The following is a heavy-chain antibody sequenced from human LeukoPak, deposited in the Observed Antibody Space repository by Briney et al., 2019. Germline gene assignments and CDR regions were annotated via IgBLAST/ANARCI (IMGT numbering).Heavy chain of an antibody. D-gene: IGHD1-14*01. V-gene: IGHV3-48*04. Sequence: GGSLRLSCATPGFTFSSYTMNWVRQAPGRGLEWISSILSDSGTTIHYADSVKGRFTISRDNAKNSLSLQMKSLRVEDTAVYYCVRGTSHPVWGQGTTVTVSS. J-gene: IGHJ3*01. CDR1: GFTFSSYT. CDR2: ILSDSGTTI. CDR3: VRGTSHPV.